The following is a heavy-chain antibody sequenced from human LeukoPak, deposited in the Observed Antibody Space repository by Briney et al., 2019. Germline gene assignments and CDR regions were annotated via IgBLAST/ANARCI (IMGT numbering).Heavy chain of an antibody. CDR2: IYASGST. CDR1: GGSISSYY. CDR3: ARTAAGTYYYYYMDV. V-gene: IGHV4-4*07. D-gene: IGHD6-13*01. J-gene: IGHJ6*03. Sequence: SETLSLTYTVSGGSISSYYWSWIRQPAGKGLEWIGRIYASGSTNYNPSLKSRVTMSVDTSKNQFSLKLSSVTPEDTAVYYCARTAAGTYYYYYMDVWGKGTTVTVSS.